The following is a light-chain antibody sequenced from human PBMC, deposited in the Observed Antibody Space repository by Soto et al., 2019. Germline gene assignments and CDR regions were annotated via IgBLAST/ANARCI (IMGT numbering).Light chain of an antibody. J-gene: IGKJ1*01. V-gene: IGKV4-1*01. CDR2: WAS. CDR1: QSVLHSSNNKNY. CDR3: QQFQTPART. Sequence: DIVMTQSPDSLAVSLGERATINCKSSQSVLHSSNNKNYLTWYQQKQGQPPKLLIYWASTRESGVPDRLSGSGSGTDFTLTISSLQAEDVAVYYCQQFQTPARTFGQGTKVEIK.